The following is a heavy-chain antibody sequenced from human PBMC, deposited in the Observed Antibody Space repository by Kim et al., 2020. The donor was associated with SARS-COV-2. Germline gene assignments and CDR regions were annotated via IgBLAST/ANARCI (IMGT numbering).Heavy chain of an antibody. Sequence: GGSLRLSCAASGFTFSSYAMSWVRQAPGKGLEWVSAISGSGGSTYYADSVKGRFTISRDNSKNTLYLQMNSLRAEDTAVYYCAKTYCSSTSCYPYYYYGMDVWGQGTTVTVSS. D-gene: IGHD2-2*01. V-gene: IGHV3-23*01. J-gene: IGHJ6*02. CDR3: AKTYCSSTSCYPYYYYGMDV. CDR2: ISGSGGST. CDR1: GFTFSSYA.